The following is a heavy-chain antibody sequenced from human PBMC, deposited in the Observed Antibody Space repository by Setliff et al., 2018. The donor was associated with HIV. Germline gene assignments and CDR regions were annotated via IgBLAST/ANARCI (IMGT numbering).Heavy chain of an antibody. Sequence: SCTVPGVSISGYYWSWIRQPPGKGLEWIGYIYTSGSTHYNPSLKSRFIISVDTSKNHFSLKVHSMPAADTAVYYCARGARLLAAYSDRWDYFYMAVWGKGTTVTVSS. CDR2: IYTSGST. V-gene: IGHV4-4*08. CDR1: GVSISGYY. CDR3: ARGARLLAAYSDRWDYFYMAV. J-gene: IGHJ6*03. D-gene: IGHD1-26*01.